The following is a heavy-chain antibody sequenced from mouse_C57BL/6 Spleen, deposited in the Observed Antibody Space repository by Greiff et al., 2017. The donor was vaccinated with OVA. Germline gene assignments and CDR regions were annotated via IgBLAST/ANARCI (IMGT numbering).Heavy chain of an antibody. D-gene: IGHD3-3*01. CDR3: ARDRGGTRYFDV. CDR1: GFTFSSYA. Sequence: VQLKESGGGLVKPGGSLKLSCAASGFTFSSYAMSWVRQTPEKRLEWVATISDGGSYTYYPDNVKGRFTISRDNAKNNLYLQMSHLKSEDTAMYYCARDRGGTRYFDVWGTGTTVTVSS. V-gene: IGHV5-4*01. J-gene: IGHJ1*03. CDR2: ISDGGSYT.